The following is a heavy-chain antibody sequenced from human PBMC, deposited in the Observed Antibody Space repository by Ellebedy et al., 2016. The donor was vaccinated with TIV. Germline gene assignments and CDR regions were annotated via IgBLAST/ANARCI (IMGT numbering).Heavy chain of an antibody. V-gene: IGHV3-30*02. J-gene: IGHJ6*02. CDR1: GFTFSSYG. CDR3: AKDSVVGATLYYHGMDV. CDR2: IRYDGSNK. D-gene: IGHD1-26*01. Sequence: GESLKISCAASGFTFSSYGMHWVRQAPGKGPEWVAFIRYDGSNKYYADSVRGRFTISRDNSKNTLCLQMNSLRAEDTAEYHCAKDSVVGATLYYHGMDVWGQGTTVTVSS.